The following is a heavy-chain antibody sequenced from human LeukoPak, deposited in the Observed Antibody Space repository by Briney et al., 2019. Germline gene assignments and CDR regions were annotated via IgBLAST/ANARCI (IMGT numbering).Heavy chain of an antibody. CDR3: ARLITGTTTAFDI. Sequence: ASETLSLTCSVSGGSISGYYWTRIRQPAGKGLEWIGRVYTSGSTHYNPSLKTRLTMSVDTSKNQFSLKLSSVTAADTAVYYCARLITGTTTAFDIWGQGTMVTVSS. J-gene: IGHJ3*02. CDR1: GGSISGYY. V-gene: IGHV4-4*07. D-gene: IGHD1-7*01. CDR2: VYTSGST.